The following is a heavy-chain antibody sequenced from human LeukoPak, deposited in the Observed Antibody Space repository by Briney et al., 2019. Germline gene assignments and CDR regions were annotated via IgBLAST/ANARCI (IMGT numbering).Heavy chain of an antibody. D-gene: IGHD6-19*01. J-gene: IGHJ4*02. CDR3: AKDEWYSSGWYLDY. V-gene: IGHV3-30*02. CDR2: IWYDGSNK. Sequence: GGSLRLSCAASGFTLSSYGMHWVRQAPGKGLEWVAVIWYDGSNKYYADSVKGRFTISRDNSKNTLYLQMNSLRAEDTAVYFCAKDEWYSSGWYLDYWGQGTLVTVSS. CDR1: GFTLSSYG.